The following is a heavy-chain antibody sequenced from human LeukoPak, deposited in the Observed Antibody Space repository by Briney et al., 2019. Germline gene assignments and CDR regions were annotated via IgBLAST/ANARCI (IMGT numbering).Heavy chain of an antibody. V-gene: IGHV3-48*01. D-gene: IGHD6-19*01. Sequence: GGSLRLSCAASGFSFSTYNMNWVRQAPGKGLEWVSYISSSSSTIYYADSVKGRFTISRDNVKNSLYLQMNSLRAEDTAVYYCARELSSSGPIWGQGTLVTVSS. CDR1: GFSFSTYN. CDR2: ISSSSSTI. J-gene: IGHJ4*02. CDR3: ARELSSSGPI.